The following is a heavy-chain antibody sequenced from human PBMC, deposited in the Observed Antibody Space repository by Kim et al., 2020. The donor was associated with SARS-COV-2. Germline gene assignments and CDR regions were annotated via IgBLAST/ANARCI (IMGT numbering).Heavy chain of an antibody. D-gene: IGHD2-15*01. CDR2: IIPIFGTA. J-gene: IGHJ6*02. V-gene: IGHV1-69*13. CDR3: ARGVVVVAAHRASYYYGMDV. CDR1: VGTFSSYA. Sequence: SVKVSCKASVGTFSSYAISWVRQAPGQGLEWMGGIIPIFGTANYAQKFQGRVTITADESTSTAYMELSSLRSEDTAVYYCARGVVVVAAHRASYYYGMDVWGQGTTVTVSS.